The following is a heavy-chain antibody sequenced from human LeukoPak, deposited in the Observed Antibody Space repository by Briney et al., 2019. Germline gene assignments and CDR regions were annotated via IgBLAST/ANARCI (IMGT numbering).Heavy chain of an antibody. CDR2: ISGGAGST. J-gene: IGHJ2*01. CDR3: ARPGVYGDYERYFDL. Sequence: PGGSLRLSCAASGFTFSSYDMSWVRQAAGKGLEWVSAISGGAGSTYYADSVKGRFTISRDTSKNTLYLQMNSLRAEDTAVYYCARPGVYGDYERYFDLWGRGTLITVSS. D-gene: IGHD4-17*01. V-gene: IGHV3-23*01. CDR1: GFTFSSYD.